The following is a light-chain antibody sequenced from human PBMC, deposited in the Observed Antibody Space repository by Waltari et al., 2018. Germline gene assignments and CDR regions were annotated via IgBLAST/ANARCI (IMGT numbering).Light chain of an antibody. CDR3: SSYAGSSTGV. CDR2: AVS. CDR1: SSDIGNYKR. J-gene: IGLJ2*01. V-gene: IGLV2-23*02. Sequence: QSALTQPASVSGSPGQLITISCTGTSSDIGNYKRVSWYQQHPGKAPKLMIYAVSKRPSVVSDRFAGCKSGDMASLTIAGLQPEDEAEYFCSSYAGSSTGVFGGGTKVTVL.